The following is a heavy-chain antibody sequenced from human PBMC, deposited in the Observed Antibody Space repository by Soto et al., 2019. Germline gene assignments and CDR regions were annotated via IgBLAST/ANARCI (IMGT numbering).Heavy chain of an antibody. CDR3: AKDQGDYGMDV. Sequence: GSLRLSCAASGFTFSSYGMHWVRQAPGKGLEWVAGIWYDGSNKYYADSVKGRFTISRDNSKNTLYLQMNSLRGEDTAVYYCAKDQGDYGMDVWGQGTTVTVSS. V-gene: IGHV3-33*06. J-gene: IGHJ6*02. CDR1: GFTFSSYG. CDR2: IWYDGSNK. D-gene: IGHD1-26*01.